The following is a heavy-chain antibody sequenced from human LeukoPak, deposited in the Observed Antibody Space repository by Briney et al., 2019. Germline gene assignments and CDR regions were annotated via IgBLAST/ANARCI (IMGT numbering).Heavy chain of an antibody. D-gene: IGHD7-27*01. J-gene: IGHJ4*02. V-gene: IGHV4-31*03. CDR3: ARERNWDSTIDY. CDR2: IYYSGST. CDR1: GGSISSGGYS. Sequence: SETLSLTCTVSGGSISSGGYSWSWIRQHPGKGLEWIGYIYYSGSTYYNPPLKSRVTISVDTSKNQFSLKLSSVTAADTAVYYCARERNWDSTIDYWGQGTLVTVSS.